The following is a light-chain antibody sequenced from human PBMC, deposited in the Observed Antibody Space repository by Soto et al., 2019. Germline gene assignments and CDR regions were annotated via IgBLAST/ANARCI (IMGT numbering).Light chain of an antibody. CDR2: GAF. CDR1: QSVSSN. V-gene: IGKV3-15*01. Sequence: EIVMTQSPATLSVSPGERATLSCRASQSVSSNLAWYQQKPGQAPRLLIYGAFTRATGIPARFSGSGSGTEYTLTISSLQSEDFEIYYCQQYKNWSPLTFGGGTKVEIK. J-gene: IGKJ4*01. CDR3: QQYKNWSPLT.